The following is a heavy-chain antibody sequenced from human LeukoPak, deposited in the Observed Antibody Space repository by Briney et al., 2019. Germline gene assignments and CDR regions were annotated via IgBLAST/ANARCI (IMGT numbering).Heavy chain of an antibody. V-gene: IGHV3-33*08. J-gene: IGHJ4*02. CDR1: GFTFSDAW. CDR3: ARDKSTSCYYFDY. CDR2: IWYDGSYK. D-gene: IGHD2-2*01. Sequence: GGSLRLSCAASGFTFSDAWMTWVRQAPGKGLEWVAVIWYDGSYKYYADSVKGRFTISRDNSNSTLYLQMNSLRAEDTAVYYCARDKSTSCYYFDYWGQGTLVTVSS.